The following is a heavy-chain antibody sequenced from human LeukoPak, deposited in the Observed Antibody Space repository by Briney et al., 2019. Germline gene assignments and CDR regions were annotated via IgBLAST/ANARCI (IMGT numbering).Heavy chain of an antibody. CDR1: GFTFSSYG. V-gene: IGHV3-33*06. CDR2: IWYDGSNK. J-gene: IGHJ4*02. Sequence: GRSLRLSCAASGFTFSSYGMHWVRQAPGKGLERVAVIWYDGSNKYYADSVKGRFTISRDNSKNTLYLQMNSLRAEDTAVYYCAKDAYSGSYYFDYWGQGTLVTVSS. D-gene: IGHD1-26*01. CDR3: AKDAYSGSYYFDY.